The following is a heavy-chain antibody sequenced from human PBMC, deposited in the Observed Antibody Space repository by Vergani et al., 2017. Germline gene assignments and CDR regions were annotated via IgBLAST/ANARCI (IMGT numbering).Heavy chain of an antibody. CDR3: ARGPRLGRGAAYYCYYGMDV. Sequence: QVQLQQWGAGLLKPSETLSLTCAVYGGSFSGYYWSWIRQPPGKGLEWIGEINHSGSTNYNPSLKSRVTISVDTSKNQFSLKLSSVTAAGTAVYYCARGPRLGRGAAYYCYYGMDVWGQGTTVTVSS. CDR2: INHSGST. D-gene: IGHD3-10*01. V-gene: IGHV4-34*01. J-gene: IGHJ6*02. CDR1: GGSFSGYY.